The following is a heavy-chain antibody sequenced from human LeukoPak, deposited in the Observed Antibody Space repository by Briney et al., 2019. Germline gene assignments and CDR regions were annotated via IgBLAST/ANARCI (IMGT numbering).Heavy chain of an antibody. V-gene: IGHV3-7*03. CDR3: ATSRTGDY. CDR2: IKQDGNEK. D-gene: IGHD3/OR15-3a*01. CDR1: GFTFSSYW. J-gene: IGHJ4*02. Sequence: QPGGSLRLSCAASGFTFSSYWMSWVRQASGKGLQWVAIIKQDGNEKYYVDSLKGRFTISRDNAEKSLYPQMNSLRAEDTAVYYCATSRTGDYWGQGTLVTVSS.